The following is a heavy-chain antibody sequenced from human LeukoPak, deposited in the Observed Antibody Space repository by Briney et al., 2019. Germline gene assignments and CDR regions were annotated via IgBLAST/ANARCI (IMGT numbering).Heavy chain of an antibody. D-gene: IGHD3-9*01. CDR1: GYTFTSYY. Sequence: GASVKVSCKASGYTFTSYYMHWVRQAPGQGLEWMGRINPSGGSPTYAQKFQGRVTMTRDTSTTTLYMELSSLRSEDTAVYYCARGVGGNARWRNFDWSKKIPMRDYFDYWGQGTLVTVSS. CDR2: INPSGGSP. V-gene: IGHV1-46*01. J-gene: IGHJ4*02. CDR3: ARGVGGNARWRNFDWSKKIPMRDYFDY.